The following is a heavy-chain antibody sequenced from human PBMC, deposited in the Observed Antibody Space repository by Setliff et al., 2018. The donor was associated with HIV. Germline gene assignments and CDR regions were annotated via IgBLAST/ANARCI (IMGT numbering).Heavy chain of an antibody. CDR3: VRDGGFCSGGACLER. J-gene: IGHJ4*02. CDR2: INVNSGGT. D-gene: IGHD2-15*01. V-gene: IGHV1-2*02. CDR1: GYLFTGYY. Sequence: ASVKVSCKASGYLFTGYYMHWVRQAPGQGLEWMGWINVNSGGTKYAQKFQGRVSMTRDMSISTAYMELRSLKSDDTAVYYCVRDGGFCSGGACLERWGQGTLVTVSS.